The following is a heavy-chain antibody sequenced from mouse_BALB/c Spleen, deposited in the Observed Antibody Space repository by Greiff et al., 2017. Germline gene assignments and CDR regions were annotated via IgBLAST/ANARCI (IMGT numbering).Heavy chain of an antibody. CDR1: GFTFSSYA. CDR3: ARAYDYDGMDY. V-gene: IGHV5-6-5*01. CDR2: ISSGGST. J-gene: IGHJ4*01. Sequence: EVHLVESGGGLVKPGGSLKLSCAASGFTFSSYAMSWVRQTPEKRLEWVASISSGGSTYYPDSVKGRFTISRDNARNILYLQMSSLRSEDTAMYYCARAYDYDGMDYWGQGTSVTVSS.